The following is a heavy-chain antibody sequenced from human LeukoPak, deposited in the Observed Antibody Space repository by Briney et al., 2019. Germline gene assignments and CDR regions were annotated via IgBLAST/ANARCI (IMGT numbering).Heavy chain of an antibody. CDR1: GFTFTSNG. V-gene: IGHV3-30*18. CDR3: TKEAGHSITWNYHF. J-gene: IGHJ4*02. Sequence: GGSLRPSSAASGFTFTSNGMRWVRQAPGKGLEWVAVISYAGSNKYYADSVKGRFTISRDNSKNTLYLQMNSLRAEDTALYYCTKEAGHSITWNYHFWGQGTLVTVSS. D-gene: IGHD6-13*01. CDR2: ISYAGSNK.